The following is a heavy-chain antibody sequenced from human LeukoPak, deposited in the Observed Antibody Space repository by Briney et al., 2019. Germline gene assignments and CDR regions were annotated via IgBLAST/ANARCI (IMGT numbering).Heavy chain of an antibody. CDR3: ASDLTVPPYNWFDP. Sequence: SETLSLTCTVSGGSISSSSSYWGWIRQPPGKGLEWIGNIFYSGTTYYNPSLKSRVTISLDTSKNQFSLTLTSVTAADTAVYYCASDLTVPPYNWFDPWGQGTLVTVSS. V-gene: IGHV4-39*07. J-gene: IGHJ5*02. CDR1: GGSISSSSSY. CDR2: IFYSGTT. D-gene: IGHD7-27*01.